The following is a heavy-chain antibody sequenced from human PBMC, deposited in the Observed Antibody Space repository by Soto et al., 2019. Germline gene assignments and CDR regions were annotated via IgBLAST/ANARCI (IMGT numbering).Heavy chain of an antibody. J-gene: IGHJ4*02. CDR3: ARGEISRDYIDFSTSWFYFDS. CDR2: INHTGGV. D-gene: IGHD2-2*01. Sequence: SGTLALTCAVNGGSFGGYYGIWIRQPPGKGLEWIGEINHTGGVTYKSAIKGRVTILLDKSKNQFSLQLTSVTAADTALYYCARGEISRDYIDFSTSWFYFDSWGPRDLLPVS. V-gene: IGHV4-34*01. CDR1: GGSFGGYY.